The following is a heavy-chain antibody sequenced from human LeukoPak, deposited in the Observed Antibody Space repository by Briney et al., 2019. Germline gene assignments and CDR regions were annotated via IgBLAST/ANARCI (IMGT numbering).Heavy chain of an antibody. J-gene: IGHJ3*02. CDR1: GGSISSYY. D-gene: IGHD6-13*01. CDR3: ARDVLAAAEYAFDI. CDR2: IYYSGST. Sequence: SETLSLTCTVSGGSISSYYWSWIRQPPGKGLEWIGYIYYSGSTNYNPSLKSRVTISVDTSKNQFSLKLSSVTAADTAVYYCARDVLAAAEYAFDIWGQGTMVTVSS. V-gene: IGHV4-59*12.